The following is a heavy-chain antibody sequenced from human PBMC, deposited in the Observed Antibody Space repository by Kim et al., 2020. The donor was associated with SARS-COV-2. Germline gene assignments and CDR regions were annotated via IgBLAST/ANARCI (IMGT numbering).Heavy chain of an antibody. Sequence: PETLSLTCTVSGGSISDSSYYWGWIRQPPGKGLAWIGSVLSSGNTYYNPSLNSRLTISVDTSKNQISLRLSSVTAADTAVYYCARPVAGGYSYGFDSWGQGILVTVSS. V-gene: IGHV4-39*01. J-gene: IGHJ5*01. CDR1: GGSISDSSYY. CDR2: VLSSGNT. D-gene: IGHD5-18*01. CDR3: ARPVAGGYSYGFDS.